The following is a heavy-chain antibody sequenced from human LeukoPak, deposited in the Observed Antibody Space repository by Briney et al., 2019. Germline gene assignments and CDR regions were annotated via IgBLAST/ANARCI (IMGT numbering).Heavy chain of an antibody. CDR2: MYHTGST. CDR1: GYSISSGYY. V-gene: IGHV4-38-2*02. CDR3: GRDPVFEYSGSFWGDGFAP. J-gene: IGHJ5*02. D-gene: IGHD6-6*01. Sequence: SETLSLTCTVSGYSISSGYYWGWIRQPPGKGLECIGTMYHTGSTYYNPSLKSRVTISVDTSKNQFSLKLSSVTAADTAVYYCGRDPVFEYSGSFWGDGFAPWGQETLVTVSS.